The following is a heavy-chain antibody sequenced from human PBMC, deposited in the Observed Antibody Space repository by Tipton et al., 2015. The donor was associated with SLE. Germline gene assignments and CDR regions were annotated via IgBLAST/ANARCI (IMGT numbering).Heavy chain of an antibody. D-gene: IGHD2-2*01. CDR2: ISSSSSTI. CDR3: AREGVAVVPTAVLRYFDY. Sequence: SLRLSCVASGFTFSTYSMNWVRQAPGKGLEWVSKISSSSSTIFYADSVKGRFTISRDNAKNSLNLQMNSLRAEDTAVYYCAREGVAVVPTAVLRYFDYWGQGTLVAVSS. J-gene: IGHJ4*02. V-gene: IGHV3-48*01. CDR1: GFTFSTYS.